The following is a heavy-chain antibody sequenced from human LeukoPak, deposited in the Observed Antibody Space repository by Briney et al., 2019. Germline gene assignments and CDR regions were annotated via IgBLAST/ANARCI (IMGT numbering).Heavy chain of an antibody. CDR3: ARSWDIVVVVPRAPAFDI. CDR1: GFTFSSYS. Sequence: GGSLRLSCAASGFTFSSYSMNWVRQAPGKGLEWVSSISSSSSYIYYADSVKGRFTISRDNAKNSLYLQMNSLRAEDTAVYYCARSWDIVVVVPRAPAFDIWGQGTVVTVSS. V-gene: IGHV3-21*01. D-gene: IGHD2-15*01. J-gene: IGHJ3*02. CDR2: ISSSSSYI.